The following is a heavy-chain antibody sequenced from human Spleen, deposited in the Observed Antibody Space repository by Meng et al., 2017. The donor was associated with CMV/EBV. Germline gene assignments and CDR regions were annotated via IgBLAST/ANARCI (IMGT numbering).Heavy chain of an antibody. CDR2: IYSSGST. D-gene: IGHD2-15*01. V-gene: IGHV4-39*07. J-gene: IGHJ6*02. Sequence: SETLSLTCNVSGVSISSSNYQWVWIRQPPGKGLEWIGSIYSSGSTYYNPSLKSPVTISLDTSKNQFSRKLSSVTAADTAVYYCANLKLFHLSSHHNYYYYYGMDVWGQGTTVTVSS. CDR1: GVSISSSNYQ. CDR3: ANLKLFHLSSHHNYYYYYGMDV.